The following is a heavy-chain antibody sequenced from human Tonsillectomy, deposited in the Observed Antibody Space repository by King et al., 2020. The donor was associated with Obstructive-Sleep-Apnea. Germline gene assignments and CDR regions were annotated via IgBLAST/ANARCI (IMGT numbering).Heavy chain of an antibody. CDR2: IYYTGST. J-gene: IGHJ5*02. V-gene: IGHV4-59*01. CDR1: GGSISSYY. D-gene: IGHD3-10*01. CDR3: ARAPYGAGIIDWFDP. Sequence: VQLQESGPGLVKPSETLSLTCTVSGGSISSYYWTWIRQPPGKRLEWIGYIYYTGSTNYSPSFKSRVTISVDTSKNHFSLHLSSRPAAATAVYYCARAPYGAGIIDWFDPWGQGTLVTVSS.